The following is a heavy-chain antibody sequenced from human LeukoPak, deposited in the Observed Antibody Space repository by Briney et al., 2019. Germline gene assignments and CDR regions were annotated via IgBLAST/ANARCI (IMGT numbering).Heavy chain of an antibody. Sequence: GGSLRLSCAASGFTVSSNYMSWVRQAPGKGPEWVSVIYSGGSTYYADSVKGRFTISRDNSKNTLCLQMNSLRAEDTAVYYCAKWSTEGIYTFFDYWGQGTLVTVSS. D-gene: IGHD3-16*01. CDR1: GFTVSSNY. J-gene: IGHJ4*02. CDR2: IYSGGST. V-gene: IGHV3-53*01. CDR3: AKWSTEGIYTFFDY.